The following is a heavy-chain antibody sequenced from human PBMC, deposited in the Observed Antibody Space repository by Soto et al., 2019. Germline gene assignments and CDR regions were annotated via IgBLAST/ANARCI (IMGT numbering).Heavy chain of an antibody. J-gene: IGHJ3*02. Sequence: GESLKISCKGSGYSFTSYWIGWVRQMPGKGLEWMGIIYPGDSDTRYSPSFQGQVTISADKSISTAYLQWSSLKASDTAMYYCARQNDILTGPREDAFDIWGQGTMVTVSS. CDR1: GYSFTSYW. D-gene: IGHD3-9*01. CDR2: IYPGDSDT. CDR3: ARQNDILTGPREDAFDI. V-gene: IGHV5-51*01.